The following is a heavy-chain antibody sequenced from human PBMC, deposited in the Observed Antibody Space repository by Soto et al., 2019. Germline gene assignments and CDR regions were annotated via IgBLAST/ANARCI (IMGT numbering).Heavy chain of an antibody. D-gene: IGHD1-1*01. CDR1: GASISGYY. CDR3: VRDGTKTLRDWFDP. V-gene: IGHV4-4*07. Sequence: SETLSLTCTVSGASISGYYWSWIRKSAGKGLEWIGRIYATGTTDYNPSLKSRVMMSVDTSKKQFSLKLRSVTAADTAIYYCVRDGTKTLRDWFDPWGQGISVTVS. CDR2: IYATGTT. J-gene: IGHJ5*02.